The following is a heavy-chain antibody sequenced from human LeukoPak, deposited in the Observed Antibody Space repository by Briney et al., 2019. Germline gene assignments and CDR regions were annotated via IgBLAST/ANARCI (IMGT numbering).Heavy chain of an antibody. V-gene: IGHV4-39*01. Sequence: SETLSLTCTVSGGSISSSSYYWGWIRQPPGKGLEWIGSTYYSGSTYYNPSLKSRVTISVDTSKNQFSLKLSSVTAADTAVYYCARIHYDFWTQYYYYYYMDVWGKGTTVTVSS. D-gene: IGHD3-3*01. CDR2: TYYSGST. CDR1: GGSISSSSYY. CDR3: ARIHYDFWTQYYYYYYMDV. J-gene: IGHJ6*03.